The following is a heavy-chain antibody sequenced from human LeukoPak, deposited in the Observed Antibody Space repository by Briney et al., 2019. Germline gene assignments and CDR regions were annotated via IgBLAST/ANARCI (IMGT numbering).Heavy chain of an antibody. J-gene: IGHJ4*02. D-gene: IGHD6-13*01. CDR1: GFTFSSYA. CDR3: ARAYSSSWYGFDY. CDR2: IGVSSGTT. Sequence: GGSLRLSCAASGFTFSSYALNWVRQAPGKGLEWVSYIGVSSGTTYYADSVKGRFTISRDNAKNSLYLQMNSLRAEDTAVYYCARAYSSSWYGFDYWGQGTLVTVSS. V-gene: IGHV3-48*01.